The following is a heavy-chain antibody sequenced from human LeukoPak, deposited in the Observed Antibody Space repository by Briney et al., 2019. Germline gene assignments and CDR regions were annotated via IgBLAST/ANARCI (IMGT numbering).Heavy chain of an antibody. V-gene: IGHV4-59*01. CDR1: GGSISSYY. CDR2: IYYSGST. CDR3: ARNRFWSGYPYYMDV. J-gene: IGHJ6*03. D-gene: IGHD3-3*01. Sequence: SETLSLTCTVSGGSISSYYWSWIRQPPGKGLEWIGYIYYSGSTNYNPSLKSRVTISVDTSKNQFSLKLSSVTAADTAVYYRARNRFWSGYPYYMDVWGKGTTVTVSS.